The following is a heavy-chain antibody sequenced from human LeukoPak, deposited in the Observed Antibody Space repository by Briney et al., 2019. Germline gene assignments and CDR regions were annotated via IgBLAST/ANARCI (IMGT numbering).Heavy chain of an antibody. CDR1: GYTFTSYA. CDR2: INAGNGNA. D-gene: IGHD4-17*01. V-gene: IGHV1-3*01. Sequence: ASVKVSCKASGYTFTSYAMHWVRQAPGQRLEWMGWINAGNGNAKYSQKFQGRVTITRDTSASTAYMELSSLRSEDTAVYYCARGAADYGLDYFDYWGQGTLVTVSS. CDR3: ARGAADYGLDYFDY. J-gene: IGHJ4*02.